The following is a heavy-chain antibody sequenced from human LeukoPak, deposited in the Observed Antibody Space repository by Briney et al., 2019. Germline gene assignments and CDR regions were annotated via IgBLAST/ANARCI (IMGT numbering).Heavy chain of an antibody. D-gene: IGHD7-27*01. V-gene: IGHV3-7*01. CDR1: GFTCSSYW. CDR3: ARGNWGPFY. CDR2: IKEDGTEK. J-gene: IGHJ4*02. Sequence: GGSLRLSCAASGFTCSSYWMTWVRQAPGKGLEWVANIKEDGTEKKYVDSVKGRFTVSRDNAENSLYLQMNSLRAEDTAVYYCARGNWGPFYWGQGTLVTVSS.